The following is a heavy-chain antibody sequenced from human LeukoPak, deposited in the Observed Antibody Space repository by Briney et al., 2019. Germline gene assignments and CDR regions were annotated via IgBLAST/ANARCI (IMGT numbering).Heavy chain of an antibody. CDR2: IYYSGST. J-gene: IGHJ4*02. CDR3: AREGGLQHHFDY. Sequence: SETLSLTCTVSGGSISSSSYYRGWIRQPPGKGLEWIGSIYYSGSTYYNPSLKSRVTISVDTSKNQFSLKLSSVTAADTAVYYCAREGGLQHHFDYWGQGTLVTVSS. CDR1: GGSISSSSYY. D-gene: IGHD4-11*01. V-gene: IGHV4-39*07.